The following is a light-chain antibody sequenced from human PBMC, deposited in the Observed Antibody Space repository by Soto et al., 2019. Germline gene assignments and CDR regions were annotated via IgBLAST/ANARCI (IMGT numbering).Light chain of an antibody. CDR2: RTS. CDR3: QRYGSSPIT. CDR1: KGSSTTL. J-gene: IGKJ5*01. V-gene: IGKV3-20*01. Sequence: EGVLTQSPGTLSLSPRQRATLSCRRNKGSSTTLFSCYQQKPGQAPRLLMSRTSRRATGIPDRCSGGGAGTDFILSISRLEPEDFAVYYCQRYGSSPITFGQGTRLEIK.